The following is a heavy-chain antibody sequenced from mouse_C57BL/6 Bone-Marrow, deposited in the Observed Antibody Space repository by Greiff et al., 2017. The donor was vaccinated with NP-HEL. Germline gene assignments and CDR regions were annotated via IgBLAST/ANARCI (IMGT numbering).Heavy chain of an antibody. CDR2: IYPGGGYT. CDR1: GYTFTNYW. Sequence: QVQLQQSGAELVRPGTSVKMSCKASGYTFTNYWIGWAKQRPGHGLEWIGDIYPGGGYTNYNEKFKGKATLTADKSSSTAYMQFSSLTSEDSAIYYCARGHYGYAMDYWGQGTSVTVSS. CDR3: ARGHYGYAMDY. V-gene: IGHV1-63*01. D-gene: IGHD1-1*01. J-gene: IGHJ4*01.